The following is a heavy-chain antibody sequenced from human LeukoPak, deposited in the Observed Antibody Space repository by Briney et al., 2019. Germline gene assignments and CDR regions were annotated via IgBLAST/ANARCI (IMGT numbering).Heavy chain of an antibody. D-gene: IGHD3-10*01. CDR3: VRDRELTN. CDR2: VYSSGNT. J-gene: IGHJ4*02. Sequence: NASETLSLTCTVSDGSISIYYWSWIRQPPGKGLEWIGYVYSSGNTNYSPSLKGRAIISADTSKNQFSLKLTSVTAADTAVYFCVRDRELTNWGQGILVTVSS. V-gene: IGHV4-4*08. CDR1: DGSISIYY.